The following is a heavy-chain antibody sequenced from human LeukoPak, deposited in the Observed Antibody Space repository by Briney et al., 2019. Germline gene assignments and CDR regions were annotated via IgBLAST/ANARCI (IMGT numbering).Heavy chain of an antibody. CDR3: AKGSFYCSSSTCPQYYYYMDV. CDR2: VRYDGSEK. V-gene: IGHV3-30*02. J-gene: IGHJ6*03. CDR1: GFSFSRYA. Sequence: PGGSLRLSCAASGFSFSRYAMHWVRQAPGNGLEWVAFVRYDGSEKYYGDSVKGRFTISRDNSKNTLYLEMTSLRGDDTAVYYCAKGSFYCSSSTCPQYYYYMDVWGKGTTVTVSS. D-gene: IGHD2/OR15-2a*01.